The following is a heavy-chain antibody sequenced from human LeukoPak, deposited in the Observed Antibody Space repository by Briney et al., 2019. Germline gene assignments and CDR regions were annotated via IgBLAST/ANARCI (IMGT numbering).Heavy chain of an antibody. V-gene: IGHV1-2*02. Sequence: ASVKVSCKASGYTFTGYYMHLVRQAPGQGLEWMGWINPNSGGTNYPQKFQGRVTMTRDTSISTAYMELSRLRSDDTAVYYCARASGGSSWYRGWGQGTLVTVSS. CDR2: INPNSGGT. CDR3: ARASGGSSWYRG. D-gene: IGHD6-13*01. CDR1: GYTFTGYY. J-gene: IGHJ4*02.